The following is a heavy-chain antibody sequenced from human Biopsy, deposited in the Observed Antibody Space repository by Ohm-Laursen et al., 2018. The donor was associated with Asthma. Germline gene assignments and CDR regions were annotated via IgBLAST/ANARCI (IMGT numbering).Heavy chain of an antibody. D-gene: IGHD3-3*01. CDR2: IKHDGSEK. CDR1: GFTFSSYS. V-gene: IGHV3-7*01. J-gene: IGHJ1*01. CDR3: ARTFHFWSPYHAEHYQL. Sequence: SLRLSCAASGFTFSSYSMNWVRQAPGQGLEWVANIKHDGSEKNHVDSLKGRFTISRDNAKNLQFLQMNSLRAEDTAVYYCARTFHFWSPYHAEHYQLWGQGTLVTVSS.